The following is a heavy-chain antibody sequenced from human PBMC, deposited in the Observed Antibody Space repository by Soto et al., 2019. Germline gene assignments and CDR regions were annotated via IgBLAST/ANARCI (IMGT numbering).Heavy chain of an antibody. J-gene: IGHJ5*02. V-gene: IGHV1-69*01. CDR3: ARDDNYYGSGFHWFDP. CDR1: GGTFSSYA. Sequence: QVQLVQSGAEVKKPGSSVKVSCKASGGTFSSYAISWVRQAPGQGLEWMGGIIPICGTANYAQKFQGRVRITADESTSTADMELSSLRSEDTGVYYCARDDNYYGSGFHWFDPWGQGTLVTVSS. D-gene: IGHD3-10*01. CDR2: IIPICGTA.